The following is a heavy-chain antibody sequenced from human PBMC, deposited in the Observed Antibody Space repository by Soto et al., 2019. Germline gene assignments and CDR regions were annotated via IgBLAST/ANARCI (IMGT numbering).Heavy chain of an antibody. D-gene: IGHD3-3*01. Sequence: GGSLRLSCAASGFTFSSYAMSWVRQAPGKGLEWVSAISGSGGSTYYADSVKGRLTISRDNSKNTLYLQMNSLRAEDTAVYYCAKDSSYYDFWSGYYHYYYGMDVWGQGTTVTVSS. J-gene: IGHJ6*02. CDR1: GFTFSSYA. V-gene: IGHV3-23*01. CDR3: AKDSSYYDFWSGYYHYYYGMDV. CDR2: ISGSGGST.